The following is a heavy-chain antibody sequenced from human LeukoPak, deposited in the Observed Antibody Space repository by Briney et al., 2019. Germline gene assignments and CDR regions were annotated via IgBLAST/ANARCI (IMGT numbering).Heavy chain of an antibody. V-gene: IGHV3-53*01. CDR2: VYSGGAT. D-gene: IGHD1-7*01. CDR3: ARARTSPGFPFDY. J-gene: IGHJ4*02. CDR1: GFTVSNFF. Sequence: GGPLSLPFAASGFTVSNFFWAWFGKGPGKGLGGAPIVYSGGATYYADSVRGRLTLSRDTSTNTLHLQLNGLLVGDTAVYYCARARTSPGFPFDYWGQGTLVTVSS.